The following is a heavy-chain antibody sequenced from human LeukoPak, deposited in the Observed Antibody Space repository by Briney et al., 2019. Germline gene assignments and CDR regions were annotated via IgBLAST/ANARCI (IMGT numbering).Heavy chain of an antibody. CDR1: GFTFSSYW. CDR2: INGDGSGT. CDR3: ARGYSTSWVNWFDP. V-gene: IGHV3-74*01. J-gene: IGHJ5*02. Sequence: GGSLRLSCVASGFTFSSYWMHWVRQVPGKGLVWFSRINGDGSGTNYADSVKGRFTISRDNAKNTLYLQMNSLRDEDTAVYYCARGYSTSWVNWFDPWGQGTLVTVSS. D-gene: IGHD6-13*01.